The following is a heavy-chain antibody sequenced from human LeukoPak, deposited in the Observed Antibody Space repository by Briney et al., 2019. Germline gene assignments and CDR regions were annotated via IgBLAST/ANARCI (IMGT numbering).Heavy chain of an antibody. Sequence: SQTLSLTRTVSGGSISSGGYYWSWIRQPPGKGLEWIGYIYHSGSTYYNPSLKSRVTISVDRSKNQFSLKLSSVTAADTAVYYCARGGSYDAFDIWGQGTMVTVSS. CDR2: IYHSGST. J-gene: IGHJ3*02. CDR1: GGSISSGGYY. D-gene: IGHD1-26*01. CDR3: ARGGSYDAFDI. V-gene: IGHV4-30-2*01.